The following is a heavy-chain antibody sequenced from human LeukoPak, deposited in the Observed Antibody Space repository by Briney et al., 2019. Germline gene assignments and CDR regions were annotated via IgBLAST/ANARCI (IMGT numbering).Heavy chain of an antibody. D-gene: IGHD1-26*01. V-gene: IGHV3-74*01. CDR3: ARVGATSWY. Sequence: GGSLRLSCAASGFTFSSYSMNWVRQAPGKGLVWVSRISNDGSSMNYADSVKGRFTISRDNAKNTLFPQMNSLRVEDTAVYYCARVGATSWYWGQGTLVTVSS. J-gene: IGHJ4*02. CDR2: ISNDGSSM. CDR1: GFTFSSYS.